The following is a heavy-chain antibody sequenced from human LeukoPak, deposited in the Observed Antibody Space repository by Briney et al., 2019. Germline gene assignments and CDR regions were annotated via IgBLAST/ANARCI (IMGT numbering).Heavy chain of an antibody. Sequence: SETLSLTCAVSGGSISSGGYSWSWIRQPPGKGLEWIGYIYHSGSTYYNPSLKSRVTISVDTSKNQFSLKLSSVTAADTAVYYCARGLHCSGGSCFPVLWGQGTMVTVSS. CDR2: IYHSGST. J-gene: IGHJ3*01. CDR1: GGSISSGGYS. CDR3: ARGLHCSGGSCFPVL. D-gene: IGHD2-15*01. V-gene: IGHV4-30-2*01.